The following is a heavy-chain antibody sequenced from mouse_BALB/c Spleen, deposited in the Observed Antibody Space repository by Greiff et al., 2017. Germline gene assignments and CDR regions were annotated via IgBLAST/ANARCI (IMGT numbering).Heavy chain of an antibody. CDR2: IYPGDGDT. CDR1: GYAFSSSW. CDR3: ARGARATFPFAY. Sequence: QVQLKQSGPELVKPGASVKISCKASGYAFSSSWMNWVKQRPGQGLEWIGRIYPGDGDTNYNGKFKGKATLTADKSSSTAYMQLSSLTSVDSAVYFCARGARATFPFAYWGQGTLVTVSA. V-gene: IGHV1-82*01. D-gene: IGHD3-1*01. J-gene: IGHJ3*01.